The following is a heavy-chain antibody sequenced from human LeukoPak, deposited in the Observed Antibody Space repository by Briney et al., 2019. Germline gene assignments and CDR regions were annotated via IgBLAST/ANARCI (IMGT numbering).Heavy chain of an antibody. J-gene: IGHJ4*02. CDR3: AKSEGIAAAGS. Sequence: SETLSLTCTVSGGSISSSSYYWGWIRQPPGKGLEWIGSIYYSGSTYYNPSLKSRVTISVDTSKNQFSLKLSSVTAADTAVYYCAKSEGIAAAGSWGQGTLVTVSS. CDR2: IYYSGST. CDR1: GGSISSSSYY. V-gene: IGHV4-39*01. D-gene: IGHD6-13*01.